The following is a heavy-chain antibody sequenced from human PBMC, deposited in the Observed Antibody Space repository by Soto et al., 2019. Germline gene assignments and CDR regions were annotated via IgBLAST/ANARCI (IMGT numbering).Heavy chain of an antibody. CDR2: ISYDGSNK. D-gene: IGHD4-4*01. J-gene: IGHJ2*01. CDR3: ARPLWRDDYNWGYFDL. V-gene: IGHV3-30-3*01. CDR1: GFTFSSYA. Sequence: QVQLVESGGGVVQPGRSLRLSCAASGFTFSSYAMHWVRQVPGKGLEWVAVISYDGSNKYYADSVKGRFTTSRDNSKNPLYLQMNSLRAEDTAVYYCARPLWRDDYNWGYFDLWGRGTLVTVSS.